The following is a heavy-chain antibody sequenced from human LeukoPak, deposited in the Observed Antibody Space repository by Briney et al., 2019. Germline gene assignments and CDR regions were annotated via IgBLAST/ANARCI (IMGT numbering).Heavy chain of an antibody. J-gene: IGHJ4*02. V-gene: IGHV1-3*01. Sequence: ASVKVSCKASGYTFTSYAMHWVRQAPGQRLEWMGWINAGNGNTKYSQKFQGRVTITRDTSASTAYMELSSLRSEDTAVYYCARDRALVVLTANDVGDFWGQGTLVTVSS. D-gene: IGHD2-21*02. CDR3: ARDRALVVLTANDVGDF. CDR2: INAGNGNT. CDR1: GYTFTSYA.